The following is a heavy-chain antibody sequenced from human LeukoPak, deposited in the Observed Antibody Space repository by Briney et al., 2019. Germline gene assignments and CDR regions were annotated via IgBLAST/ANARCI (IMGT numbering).Heavy chain of an antibody. CDR2: IYTSGST. CDR1: GGSISSYY. CDR3: ARQYDYGAKNWFDP. J-gene: IGHJ5*02. V-gene: IGHV4-4*07. Sequence: SETLSLTCTVSGGSISSYYWSWIRQPAGKGLEWIGRIYTSGSTNYNPSLKSRVTMSVDTSKNQFSLKLSSVTAADTAVYYCARQYDYGAKNWFDPWGQGTLVTVSS. D-gene: IGHD4-17*01.